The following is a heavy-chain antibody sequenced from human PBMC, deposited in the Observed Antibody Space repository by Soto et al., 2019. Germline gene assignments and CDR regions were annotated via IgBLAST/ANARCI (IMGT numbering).Heavy chain of an antibody. CDR2: ISYDGSNK. CDR1: GFTVRSYG. CDR3: AKDVRVAVGHWFDP. J-gene: IGHJ5*02. D-gene: IGHD6-19*01. Sequence: GSPRRSCEASGFTVRSYGQHWGPQATGKGLEWVAVISYDGSNKYYADSVKGRFTISRDNSKNTLYLQMNSLRAEDTAVYYCAKDVRVAVGHWFDPWGQGTLVTVSS. V-gene: IGHV3-30*18.